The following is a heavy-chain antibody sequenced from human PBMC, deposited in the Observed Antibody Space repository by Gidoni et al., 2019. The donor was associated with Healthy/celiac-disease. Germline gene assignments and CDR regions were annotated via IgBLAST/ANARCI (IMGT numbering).Heavy chain of an antibody. Sequence: QVQLQQWGAGLLKPSETLSLTCAVYGGSFSGYYWSWIRQPPGKGLEWIGEINHSGSTNYNPSLKSRVTISVDTSKNQFSLKLSSVTAADTAVYYCGHSGSYYAFDYWGQGTLVTVSS. V-gene: IGHV4-34*01. CDR2: INHSGST. J-gene: IGHJ4*02. CDR1: GGSFSGYY. CDR3: GHSGSYYAFDY. D-gene: IGHD1-26*01.